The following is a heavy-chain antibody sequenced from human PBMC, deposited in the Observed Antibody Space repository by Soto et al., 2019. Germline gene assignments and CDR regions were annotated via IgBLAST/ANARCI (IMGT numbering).Heavy chain of an antibody. CDR1: GFTFSSYS. V-gene: IGHV3-21*01. Sequence: EVQLVESGGGLVKPGGSLRLSCAASGFTFSSYSMNWVRQAPGKGLEWVSSISSSSSYIYYADSVKGRFTISRDNAKNSLYLQMNSLRAEDTAVYYCARGDEDIVVVVAAYDYWGQGTLVTVSS. J-gene: IGHJ4*02. CDR3: ARGDEDIVVVVAAYDY. D-gene: IGHD2-15*01. CDR2: ISSSSSYI.